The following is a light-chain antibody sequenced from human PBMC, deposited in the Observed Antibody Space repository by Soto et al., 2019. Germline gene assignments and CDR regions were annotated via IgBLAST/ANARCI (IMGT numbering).Light chain of an antibody. J-gene: IGLJ3*02. CDR3: QSYDSSLSGSNWV. Sequence: QSALTQPASVSGAPGQRVTISCTGSSSNIGAGYDVHWYQQLPGTAPKLLIYGNSNRPSGVPDRFSGSKSGTSASLAITGLQAEDEADYYCQSYDSSLSGSNWVFGGGTKVTVL. CDR1: SSNIGAGYD. CDR2: GNS. V-gene: IGLV1-40*01.